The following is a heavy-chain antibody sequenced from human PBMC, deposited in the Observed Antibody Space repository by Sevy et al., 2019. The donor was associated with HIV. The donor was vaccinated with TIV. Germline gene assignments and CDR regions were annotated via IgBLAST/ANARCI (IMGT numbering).Heavy chain of an antibody. V-gene: IGHV1-2*02. CDR1: GYTFTAYY. Sequence: ASVNVSCKASGYTFTAYYIHWVRQAPGQGLEWMGWINPNSGGTYFAKKFQDSVTLTTDTSVNTAYMELRSLGFDDTAVYYCARMGDYYDSSGYYPLKFWGQGTLVTVSS. D-gene: IGHD3-22*01. CDR3: ARMGDYYDSSGYYPLKF. CDR2: INPNSGGT. J-gene: IGHJ4*02.